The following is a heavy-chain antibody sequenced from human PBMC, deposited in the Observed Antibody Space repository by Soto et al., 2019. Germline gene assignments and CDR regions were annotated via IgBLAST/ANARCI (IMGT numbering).Heavy chain of an antibody. V-gene: IGHV3-21*01. D-gene: IGHD2-2*01. CDR1: GFAFNNYG. Sequence: PGGSLRLSCTVSGFAFNNYGINWVRQAPGKGLEWVSSISKSDYTYYSDSVKGRFTISRDNAKNSVSLQMNTLRVEDTAVYYCAREDSIIIPAVSDFWGQGNLVTVSS. J-gene: IGHJ4*02. CDR2: ISKSDYT. CDR3: AREDSIIIPAVSDF.